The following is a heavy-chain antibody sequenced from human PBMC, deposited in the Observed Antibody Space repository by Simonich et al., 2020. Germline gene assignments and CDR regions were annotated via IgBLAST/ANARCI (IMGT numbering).Heavy chain of an antibody. Sequence: QLQLQESGPGLVKPSETLSLTCTVSGGSISSSSYYWGWLGQPAGKGREWDGRIYYSGTTYYNPSLKRPVTISVDTSKNQFSLKLSSLTAAATAVYYCARHKGYCSGDSCYSHWYFDLWGRGTLVTVSS. CDR1: GGSISSSSYY. J-gene: IGHJ2*01. D-gene: IGHD2-15*01. CDR2: IYYSGTT. V-gene: IGHV4-39*01. CDR3: ARHKGYCSGDSCYSHWYFDL.